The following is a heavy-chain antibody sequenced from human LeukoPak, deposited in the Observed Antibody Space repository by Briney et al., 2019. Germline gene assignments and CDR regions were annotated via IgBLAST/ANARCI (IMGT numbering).Heavy chain of an antibody. D-gene: IGHD6-6*01. Sequence: ASVKVSCKASRYTFTDYYIHWVRQAPGQGLEWMGWIDPKSGGTNYAQKFQGRVTMTRDTSISTAYREVSSLRSDDTAIYYCAGLSSVAARPGWVDPWGQGTLVTVSS. CDR2: IDPKSGGT. CDR1: RYTFTDYY. V-gene: IGHV1-2*02. CDR3: AGLSSVAARPGWVDP. J-gene: IGHJ5*02.